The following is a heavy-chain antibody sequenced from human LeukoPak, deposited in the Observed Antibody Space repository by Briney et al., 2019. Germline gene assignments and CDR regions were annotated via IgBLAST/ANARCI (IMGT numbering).Heavy chain of an antibody. CDR2: ITASGTAM. V-gene: IGHV3-23*01. CDR1: GFTFSSYS. CDR3: AIQGY. Sequence: PGGSLRLSCAASGFTFSSYSMNWVRQAPGKGLEWVSHITASGTAMFYADSVKGRFTISRDNSKNTLYLQMNSLRAEDTAVYYCAIQGYWGQGTLVTVSS. J-gene: IGHJ4*02.